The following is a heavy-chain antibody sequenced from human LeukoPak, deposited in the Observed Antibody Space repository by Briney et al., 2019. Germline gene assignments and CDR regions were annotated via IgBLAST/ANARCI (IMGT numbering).Heavy chain of an antibody. Sequence: GGSLRLSCAASGFTVSSNYMSWVRQAPGKGLEWVSVIYSGGSTYCADSVKGRFTISRDNSKNTLYLQMNSLRAEDTAVYYCARPIGYSYGYDYWGQGTLVTVSS. CDR1: GFTVSSNY. CDR2: IYSGGST. V-gene: IGHV3-53*01. D-gene: IGHD5-18*01. J-gene: IGHJ4*02. CDR3: ARPIGYSYGYDY.